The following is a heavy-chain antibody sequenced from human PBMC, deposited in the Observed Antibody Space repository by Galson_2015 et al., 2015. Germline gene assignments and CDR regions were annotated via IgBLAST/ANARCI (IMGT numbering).Heavy chain of an antibody. Sequence: SVKVSCKASGYTFSNYHVAWVRQAPGQGLEWMGWISPHNANSKYAQKFQGRVTMTTDTSTSTAHMDLRSLRSDDTAVYYCARGVWPQMSMFGVAQERYYYMDVWGKGTTVTVSS. V-gene: IGHV1-18*01. CDR3: ARGVWPQMSMFGVAQERYYYMDV. CDR2: ISPHNANS. D-gene: IGHD3-3*01. J-gene: IGHJ6*03. CDR1: GYTFSNYH.